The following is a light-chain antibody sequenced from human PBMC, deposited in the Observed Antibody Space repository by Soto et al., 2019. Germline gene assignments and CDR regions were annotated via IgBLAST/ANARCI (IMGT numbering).Light chain of an antibody. CDR2: GAS. CDR1: QSISSTY. CDR3: QQYGRSPLT. J-gene: IGKJ4*01. Sequence: EIVLTQSPGTLSLSPVERATLSCRASQSISSTYLAWYQQKPGLAPRLLIYGASSRATGTPDRFSGSGSGTDFSLTISRLEPEDFALYYGQQYGRSPLTFGGGTNVEIK. V-gene: IGKV3-20*01.